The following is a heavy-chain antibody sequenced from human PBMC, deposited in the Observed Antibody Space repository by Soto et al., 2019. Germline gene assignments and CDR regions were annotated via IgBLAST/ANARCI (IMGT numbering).Heavy chain of an antibody. D-gene: IGHD6-13*01. CDR2: ISNDGSNV. CDR1: GFDFNSYA. Sequence: QVQLVESGGGVVQPGASLRVSCAASGFDFNSYAMHWVRQAPGKGLEWMGVISNDGSNVYYADFVKGGFTISRDRSKNTLFLQGDRLRGDDTGTYYCAKAILAATIGPYAMDVWGQGTTVTVSS. J-gene: IGHJ6*02. V-gene: IGHV3-30*18. CDR3: AKAILAATIGPYAMDV.